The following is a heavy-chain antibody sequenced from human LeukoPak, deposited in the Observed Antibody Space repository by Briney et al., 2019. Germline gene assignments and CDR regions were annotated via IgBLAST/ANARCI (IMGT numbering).Heavy chain of an antibody. D-gene: IGHD2-15*01. J-gene: IGHJ4*02. CDR2: ISYDGSNK. CDR3: ALSGYGSGGVDY. Sequence: GGSLRLSCAASGFTFSSYGMHWVRQAPGKELEWVAVISYDGSNKYYADSVKGRFTISRDNSKNTLYLQMNSLRAEDTAVYYCALSGYGSGGVDYWGQGTLVTVSS. CDR1: GFTFSSYG. V-gene: IGHV3-30*03.